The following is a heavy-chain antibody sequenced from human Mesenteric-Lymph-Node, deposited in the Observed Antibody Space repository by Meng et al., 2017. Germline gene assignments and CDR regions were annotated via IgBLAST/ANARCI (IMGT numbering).Heavy chain of an antibody. CDR1: GDSFNSPDYY. D-gene: IGHD1-26*01. CDR2: IYYSGST. CDR3: ARSPYSGSALPFFDY. V-gene: IGHV4-30-4*01. J-gene: IGHJ4*02. Sequence: QVRRQESGPGMVKPSQTLSPTCTVPGDSFNSPDYYWSWIRQPPEKGLEWIGYIYYSGSTYYNPSLKSRVSISGDTSNKQFSLKLTSVTAADTAVYYCARSPYSGSALPFFDYWGQGSLVTVSS.